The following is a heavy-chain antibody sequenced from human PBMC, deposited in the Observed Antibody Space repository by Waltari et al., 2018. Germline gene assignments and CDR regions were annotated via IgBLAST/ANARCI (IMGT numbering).Heavy chain of an antibody. CDR1: GFTFRSYW. D-gene: IGHD5-12*01. CDR2: INQDGNKL. J-gene: IGHJ4*02. CDR3: ARVSAEMAFDQ. V-gene: IGHV3-7*01. Sequence: EVHLVESGGGLVQPGGSLRLSCAASGFTFRSYWMSWVRQAPGKGLEWVANINQDGNKLYYVDSVEGRFTISRDNAKNSLYLQMNSLRAEDTAVYSCARVSAEMAFDQWGQGTLVTVSS.